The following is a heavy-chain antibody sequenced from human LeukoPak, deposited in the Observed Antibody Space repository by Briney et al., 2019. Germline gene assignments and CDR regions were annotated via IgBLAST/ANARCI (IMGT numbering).Heavy chain of an antibody. J-gene: IGHJ6*02. CDR2: IWYDGSNK. CDR1: GFTFSSYG. V-gene: IGHV3-33*01. D-gene: IGHD2-21*02. CDR3: ARDGGVVTAISYYYYSMDV. Sequence: GRSLRLSCAASGFTFSSYGMHWVRQAPGKGLEWVAVIWYDGSNKYYADSVKGRFTISRDNSKNTLYLQMNSLRAEDTAVYYCARDGGVVTAISYYYYSMDVWGQGTTVTVSS.